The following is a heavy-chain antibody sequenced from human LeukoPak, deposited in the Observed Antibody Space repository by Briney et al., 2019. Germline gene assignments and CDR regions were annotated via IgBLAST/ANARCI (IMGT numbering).Heavy chain of an antibody. CDR3: ASSHSSGYYYYMDV. Sequence: SETLSLTCTASDGSISSYYWSWIRQPPGKGLEWIGYIYYNGSTNYNPSLKSRVTISVDTSKNQFSLKLSSVTAADTAVYYCASSHSSGYYYYMDVWGKGTTVTVSS. CDR2: IYYNGST. D-gene: IGHD3-22*01. J-gene: IGHJ6*03. V-gene: IGHV4-59*01. CDR1: DGSISSYY.